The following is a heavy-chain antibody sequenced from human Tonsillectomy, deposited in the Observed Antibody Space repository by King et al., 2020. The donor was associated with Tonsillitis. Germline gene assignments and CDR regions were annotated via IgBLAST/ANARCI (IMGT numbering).Heavy chain of an antibody. CDR3: ARSESVYSGYWFDP. V-gene: IGHV4-59*08. CDR2: IYYSGST. Sequence: VQLQESGPGLVKPLETLSLTCTVSGGSISSYYWSWIRQPPGKGLEWIGYIYYSGSTNYNPSLKSRVTISVDTSKNQFSLKLSSVTAADTAVYYCARSESVYSGYWFDPWGQGALVTVSS. CDR1: GGSISSYY. J-gene: IGHJ5*02. D-gene: IGHD5-12*01.